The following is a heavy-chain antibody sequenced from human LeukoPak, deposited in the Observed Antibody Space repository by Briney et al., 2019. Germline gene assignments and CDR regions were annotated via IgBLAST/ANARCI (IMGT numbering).Heavy chain of an antibody. Sequence: KPSETLSLTCTVSGVSIASGDYYWSWIRQPPGRGLEWIGYIYYTGSTYYNPSPKSRVTISVDTSKSQFSLKLSSVTAADTAVYFCASTNCSSTNCFGANWFDPWGQGTLVTVSS. CDR3: ASTNCSSTNCFGANWFDP. D-gene: IGHD2-2*01. CDR2: IYYTGST. V-gene: IGHV4-30-4*08. CDR1: GVSIASGDYY. J-gene: IGHJ5*02.